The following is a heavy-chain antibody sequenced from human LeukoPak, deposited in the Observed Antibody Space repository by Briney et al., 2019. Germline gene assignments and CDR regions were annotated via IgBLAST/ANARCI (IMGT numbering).Heavy chain of an antibody. Sequence: GASVKVSCKAFGGTLTSFAIGWVRKALGKGLKWMGGIIPIFGTANYAQKFQGRVTITADESTSTAYMELSSLRSEDTAVYYCARGVSVYSYSADYWGQGTLVTVSS. V-gene: IGHV1-69*13. CDR1: GGTLTSFA. D-gene: IGHD5-18*01. CDR2: IIPIFGTA. J-gene: IGHJ4*02. CDR3: ARGVSVYSYSADY.